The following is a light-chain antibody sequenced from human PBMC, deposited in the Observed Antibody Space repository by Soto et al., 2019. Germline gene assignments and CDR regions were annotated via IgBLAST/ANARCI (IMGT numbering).Light chain of an antibody. J-gene: IGKJ1*01. CDR2: KAS. Sequence: DIQMTQSPSTLSASLGARVPITWRASQSISSWLACYQQKPGKAPKLLIYKASTLESGVPSNFSGSGSGTEFSLTISSLQPEDFATYYCQQYNAYPWTFGQGTKV. CDR1: QSISSW. CDR3: QQYNAYPWT. V-gene: IGKV1-5*03.